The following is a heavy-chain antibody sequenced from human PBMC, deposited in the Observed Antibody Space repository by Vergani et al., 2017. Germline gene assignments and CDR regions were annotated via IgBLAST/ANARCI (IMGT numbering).Heavy chain of an antibody. CDR2: IWCDGSNK. D-gene: IGHD5-18*01. V-gene: IGHV3-33*01. CDR1: GFTFSSYG. Sequence: QVQLVESGGGVVQPGRSLRLSCAASGFTFSSYGMHWVRQAPGKGLEWGAVIWCDGSNKYYADSVKGRVTISRDNSKNTLYLQMNSLRAEDTAVYSCARADTAPYFDYWGQGTLVTVSS. CDR3: ARADTAPYFDY. J-gene: IGHJ4*02.